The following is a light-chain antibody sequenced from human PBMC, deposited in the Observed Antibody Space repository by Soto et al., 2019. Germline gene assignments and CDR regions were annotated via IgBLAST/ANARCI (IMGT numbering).Light chain of an antibody. CDR1: QSISNW. J-gene: IGKJ1*01. CDR3: QQYFSYPQT. V-gene: IGKV1-5*01. CDR2: AAS. Sequence: DIQMTQSPSSLSASVGDGVTFTCRASQSISNWLAWYQQKPGRAPRLLIHAASSLESGVPRRFIGSGSGTEFSLTISSLQPDDFATYYCQQYFSYPQTFGQGTKVEIK.